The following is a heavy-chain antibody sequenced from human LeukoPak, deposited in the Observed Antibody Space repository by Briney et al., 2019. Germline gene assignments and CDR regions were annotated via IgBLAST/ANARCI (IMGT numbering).Heavy chain of an antibody. CDR1: GGSISTSSYY. CDR3: ARATIAAARMDV. Sequence: PSETLSLTCTVSGGSISTSSYYWGWVRQPPGKGLEWIGEIYHSGSTNYNPSLKSRVTISVDKSKNQFSLKLSSVTAADTAVYYCARATIAAARMDVWGKGTTVTVSS. V-gene: IGHV4-39*07. CDR2: IYHSGST. J-gene: IGHJ6*04. D-gene: IGHD6-13*01.